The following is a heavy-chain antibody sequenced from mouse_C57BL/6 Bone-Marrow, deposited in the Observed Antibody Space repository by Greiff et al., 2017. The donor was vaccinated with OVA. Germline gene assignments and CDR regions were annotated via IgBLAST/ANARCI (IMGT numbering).Heavy chain of an antibody. CDR2: ISDGGSYT. V-gene: IGHV5-4*01. D-gene: IGHD1-1*01. CDR1: GFTFSSYA. CDR3: ARDRNTTRSLDY. J-gene: IGHJ2*01. Sequence: EVQGVESGGGLVKPGGSLKLSCAASGFTFSSYAMSWVRQTPEKRLEWVATISDGGSYTYYPDNVKGRFTISRDNAKNNLYLQMSHLKSEDTAMYYCARDRNTTRSLDYWGQGTTLTVSS.